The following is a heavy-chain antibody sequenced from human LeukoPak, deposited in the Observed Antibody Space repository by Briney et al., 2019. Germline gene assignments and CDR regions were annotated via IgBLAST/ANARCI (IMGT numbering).Heavy chain of an antibody. J-gene: IGHJ4*02. CDR2: VRFDGNDK. D-gene: IGHD5-18*01. CDR3: AKDSRGNIYGYFYS. Sequence: PGGSLRLSCAASGFTFSYYGVHWVRQAPGKGLEWVAFVRFDGNDKFYADSVKGRFTISRDTSKNTLYLQMNSLRAEDTAVYYCAKDSRGNIYGYFYSWGQGTLVTVSS. V-gene: IGHV3-30*02. CDR1: GFTFSYYG.